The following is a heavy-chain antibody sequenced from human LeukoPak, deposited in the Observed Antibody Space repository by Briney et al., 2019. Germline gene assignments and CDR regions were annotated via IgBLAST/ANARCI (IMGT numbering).Heavy chain of an antibody. D-gene: IGHD2-15*01. Sequence: PGVSLRLSCAASGFTFSSYAMSWVRQAPGTGLEWVSVISGSGGSTYYADSVKGRFTISRDNSKNTLYLQMNSLRAEDTAVYYCAKKVVVAATGSQYCDYWGQGTLVTVSS. CDR3: AKKVVVAATGSQYCDY. CDR1: GFTFSSYA. V-gene: IGHV3-23*01. J-gene: IGHJ4*02. CDR2: ISGSGGST.